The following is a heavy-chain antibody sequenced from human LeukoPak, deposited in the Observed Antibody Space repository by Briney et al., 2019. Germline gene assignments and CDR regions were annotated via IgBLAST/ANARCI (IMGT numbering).Heavy chain of an antibody. CDR1: GYTFTSYG. CDR3: ARDPSLGDTAMVTPHDY. D-gene: IGHD5-18*01. Sequence: ASVKVSCKASGYTFTSYGISWVRQAPGQGLEWMGWISAYNGNTNYAQKLQGRVTMTTDTSTSTAYMELRSLRSDDTAVYYCARDPSLGDTAMVTPHDYWGQGTLVTVSS. V-gene: IGHV1-18*01. CDR2: ISAYNGNT. J-gene: IGHJ4*02.